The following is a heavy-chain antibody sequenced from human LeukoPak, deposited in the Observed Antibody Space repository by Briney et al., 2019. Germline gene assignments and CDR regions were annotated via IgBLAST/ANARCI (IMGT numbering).Heavy chain of an antibody. V-gene: IGHV1-2*02. Sequence: ASVKVSCEASGYTFTGHYTRWVRQTPGQGLEWMGWVNPISGGTNYAQKFQGRVTMTRDTSISTAYMELTWLTSDDTAVYYCARVKPIAAAGPNYYFDYWGQGTLVTVSS. D-gene: IGHD6-13*01. CDR1: GYTFTGHY. J-gene: IGHJ4*02. CDR2: VNPISGGT. CDR3: ARVKPIAAAGPNYYFDY.